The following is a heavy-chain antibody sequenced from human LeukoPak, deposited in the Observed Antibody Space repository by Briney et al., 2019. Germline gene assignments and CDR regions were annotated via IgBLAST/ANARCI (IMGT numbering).Heavy chain of an antibody. D-gene: IGHD3-22*01. Sequence: SQTLSLTCTVSGGSISSGSYYWSWLRQPAGTGLEWIGRIYTSGSTNYNPSLKSRVTISVDTSKNQFSLKLSSVTAADTAVYYCARDPEPSGYYDYYYYGMDVWGQGTTVTVSS. CDR3: ARDPEPSGYYDYYYYGMDV. CDR2: IYTSGST. CDR1: GGSISSGSYY. J-gene: IGHJ6*02. V-gene: IGHV4-61*02.